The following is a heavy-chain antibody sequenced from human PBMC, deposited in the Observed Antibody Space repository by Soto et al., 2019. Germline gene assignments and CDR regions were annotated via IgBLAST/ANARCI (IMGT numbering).Heavy chain of an antibody. CDR3: ARGAYYYDSSGYYYRGAFDI. V-gene: IGHV4-59*01. J-gene: IGHJ3*02. D-gene: IGHD3-22*01. Sequence: SETLSLTCTVSGGSFSPNYWAWIRQPPGKGLEWIGYIYYSGSTNYNPSLKSRVTISVDTSKNQFSLKLSSVTAADTAVYYCARGAYYYDSSGYYYRGAFDIWGQGTMVT. CDR1: GGSFSPNY. CDR2: IYYSGST.